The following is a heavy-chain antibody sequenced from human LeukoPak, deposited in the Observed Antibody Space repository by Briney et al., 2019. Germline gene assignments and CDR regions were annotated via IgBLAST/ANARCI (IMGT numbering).Heavy chain of an antibody. CDR3: ARDKEGGLWFGELSRGDNYFDY. Sequence: GGSLRLSCAASGFTFSSYAMHWVRQAPGKGLEWVAVISYDGSNKYYADSVKGRFTISRDNSKNTLYLQMNSLRAEDTTVYYCARDKEGGLWFGELSRGDNYFDYWGQGTLVTVSS. V-gene: IGHV3-30-3*01. J-gene: IGHJ4*02. CDR1: GFTFSSYA. CDR2: ISYDGSNK. D-gene: IGHD3-10*01.